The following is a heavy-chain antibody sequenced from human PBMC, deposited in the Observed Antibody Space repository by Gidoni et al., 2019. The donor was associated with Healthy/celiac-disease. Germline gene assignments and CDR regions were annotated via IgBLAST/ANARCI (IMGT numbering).Heavy chain of an antibody. CDR1: GYTFTSYY. V-gene: IGHV1-46*01. J-gene: IGHJ6*02. Sequence: QVQLVQSGAAVKKPGASVKFSCKASGYTFTSYYMHWVRQAPGQGLERMGIIKPSGGSTSYAQKFQGRVTMTRDTSTSTVYMELSSLRSEDTAVYYCARDLSLVRGVPHYGMDVWGQGTTVTVSS. D-gene: IGHD3-10*01. CDR2: IKPSGGST. CDR3: ARDLSLVRGVPHYGMDV.